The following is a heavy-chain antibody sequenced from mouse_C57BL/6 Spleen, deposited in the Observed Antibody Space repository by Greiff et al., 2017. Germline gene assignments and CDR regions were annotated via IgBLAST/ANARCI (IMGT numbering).Heavy chain of an antibody. D-gene: IGHD3-2*02. CDR2: IYPGGGYT. J-gene: IGHJ4*01. CDR3: ARLGGYDAMDY. V-gene: IGHV1-63*01. Sequence: VKLMESGAELVRPGTSVKMSCKASGYTFTNYWIGWAKQRPGHGLEWIGDIYPGGGYTNYNEKFKGKATLTADKSSSTAYMQFSSLTSEDSAIYYCARLGGYDAMDYWGQGTSVTVSS. CDR1: GYTFTNYW.